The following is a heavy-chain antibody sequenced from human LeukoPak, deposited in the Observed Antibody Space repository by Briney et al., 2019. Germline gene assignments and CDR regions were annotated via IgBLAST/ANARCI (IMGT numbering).Heavy chain of an antibody. D-gene: IGHD5-12*01. CDR2: ISHEGSAK. CDR3: ARDPQGYSGYDFPPMYDY. V-gene: IGHV3-30*03. Sequence: GGSLRLSCAASGFSFGSYGIHWVRQAPGKGLEWVAVISHEGSAKYHADSVKGRFTVSRDNSKNMVYLQMNSLRAEDTAVYYCARDPQGYSGYDFPPMYDYWGQGTLVTVSS. J-gene: IGHJ4*02. CDR1: GFSFGSYG.